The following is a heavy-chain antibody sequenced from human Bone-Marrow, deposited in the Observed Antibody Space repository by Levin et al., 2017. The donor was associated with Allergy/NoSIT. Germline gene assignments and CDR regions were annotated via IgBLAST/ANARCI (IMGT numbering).Heavy chain of an antibody. J-gene: IGHJ5*02. CDR1: GGSISSGTYY. D-gene: IGHD2-15*01. V-gene: IGHV4-61*02. CDR3: ARGRLPGYCGPIGCYSRDNWFDP. Sequence: SETLSLTCTLSGGSISSGTYYWSWVRQPAGKGLEWIGRIYTTGSSNYNPSLRGRVTISLDKAKNQVSLKLTSVTAADTAVYYCARGRLPGYCGPIGCYSRDNWFDPWGQGTLVTVSP. CDR2: IYTTGSS.